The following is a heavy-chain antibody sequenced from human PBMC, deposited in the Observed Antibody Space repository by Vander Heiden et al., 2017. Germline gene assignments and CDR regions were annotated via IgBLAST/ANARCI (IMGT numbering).Heavy chain of an antibody. J-gene: IGHJ3*02. V-gene: IGHV3-21*01. Sequence: EVQLVESGAGLVKPGWSLRLSCAASRFTFHSYSMNWVRQAPGKGLEWVSSISSSSSYIYYADAVKGRFTISRDNAKNALYLQMKSLRAEDTAVYYCASRAPCWEYDAFDIWGHGRMVTDYS. CDR3: ASRAPCWEYDAFDI. D-gene: IGHD1-26*01. CDR1: RFTFHSYS. CDR2: ISSSSSYI.